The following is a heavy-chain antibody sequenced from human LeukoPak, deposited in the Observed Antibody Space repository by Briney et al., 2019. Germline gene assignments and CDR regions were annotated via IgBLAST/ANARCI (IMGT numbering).Heavy chain of an antibody. J-gene: IGHJ3*02. CDR2: IEDGGNT. Sequence: LETLSLTCSVYGGSFSDYFWSWIRQSPGKGLEWIGEIEDGGNTNYNPSLMSRVIVSMEKSKKQFSLVMRSVAAADTAVYYCARFSRITWGDWGDAFDIWGQGTTVIVSS. D-gene: IGHD2-21*02. V-gene: IGHV4-34*01. CDR1: GGSFSDYF. CDR3: ARFSRITWGDWGDAFDI.